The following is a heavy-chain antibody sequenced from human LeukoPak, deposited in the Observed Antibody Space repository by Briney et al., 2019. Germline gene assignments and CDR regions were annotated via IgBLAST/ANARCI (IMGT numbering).Heavy chain of an antibody. V-gene: IGHV1-2*02. CDR2: INPNSGGT. CDR1: GYTFTGYY. Sequence: GASVKVSCKASGYTFTGYYMHWVRQAPGQGLEWMGWINPNSGGTNYAQKFQGRVTMTRDTSISTAYLELSRLGSDDTDVYYCARKANWGSYYMDVWGKGTTVTVSS. CDR3: ARKANWGSYYMDV. D-gene: IGHD7-27*01. J-gene: IGHJ6*03.